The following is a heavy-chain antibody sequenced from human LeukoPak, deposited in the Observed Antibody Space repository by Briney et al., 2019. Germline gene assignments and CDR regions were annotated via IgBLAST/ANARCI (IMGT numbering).Heavy chain of an antibody. Sequence: ASVKVSCKASGYTFTSYGLSWVRQAPGQGLEWMGWISAYNGNTNYAQKVQGRVAMNTDTSTSTAYMELRSLRSDDTAVYYCAREVTGNARYYFEYWGQGTLVTVAS. D-gene: IGHD7-27*01. V-gene: IGHV1-18*01. CDR1: GYTFTSYG. CDR3: AREVTGNARYYFEY. J-gene: IGHJ4*02. CDR2: ISAYNGNT.